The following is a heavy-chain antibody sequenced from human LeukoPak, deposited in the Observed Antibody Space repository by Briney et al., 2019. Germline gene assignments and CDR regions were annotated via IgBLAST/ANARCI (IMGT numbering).Heavy chain of an antibody. CDR3: ARDVALKSTSFYSYFDY. V-gene: IGHV1-18*01. Sequence: ASVKDSCKASGYSSMSYGISWVRQAPGQGLEWMGWISAYNGNTDYARKLQGRVTMTTDTSTSTAYMEVRRLRSDDTAVYYCARDVALKSTSFYSYFDYWGQGTLVTVSS. J-gene: IGHJ4*02. CDR2: ISAYNGNT. CDR1: GYSSMSYG. D-gene: IGHD2/OR15-2a*01.